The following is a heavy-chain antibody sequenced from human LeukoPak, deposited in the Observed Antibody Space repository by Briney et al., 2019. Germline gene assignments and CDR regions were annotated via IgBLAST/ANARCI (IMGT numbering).Heavy chain of an antibody. V-gene: IGHV1-2*02. D-gene: IGHD6-19*01. CDR2: INRDSGVT. Sequence: ASVKVSCKASGYTFTGSYIHWVRQAPGQGLEWMGWINRDSGVTKYAQNFQGRVTMNRDTSISTASMEMRSLKSDDTAVYYCARDFGSSSAWYEFDYWGQGTLVTVSS. CDR3: ARDFGSSSAWYEFDY. CDR1: GYTFTGSY. J-gene: IGHJ4*02.